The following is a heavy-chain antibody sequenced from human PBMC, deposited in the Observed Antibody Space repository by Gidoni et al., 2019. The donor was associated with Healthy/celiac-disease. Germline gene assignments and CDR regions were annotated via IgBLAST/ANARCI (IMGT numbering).Heavy chain of an antibody. CDR2: IYWNDDK. Sequence: QITLKASGPTLVNPTQTLTLNCTFPGFSLSTSGVGVGWIRQPTGKALVWLALIYWNDDKRYIPSLKSRLTITNDTSKNQVVLTMTNMDPVDTATYYGAHRGGLKAFDIWGQGTMVTVSS. J-gene: IGHJ3*02. CDR1: GFSLSTSGVG. V-gene: IGHV2-5*01. CDR3: AHRGGLKAFDI. D-gene: IGHD3-16*01.